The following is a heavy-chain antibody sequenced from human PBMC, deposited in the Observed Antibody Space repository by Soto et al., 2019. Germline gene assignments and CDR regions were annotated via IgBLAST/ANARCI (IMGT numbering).Heavy chain of an antibody. V-gene: IGHV4-59*08. J-gene: IGHJ4*02. CDR1: GGSISSYS. CDR2: ISYSGST. CDR3: ARQVRDGYNGLGY. D-gene: IGHD5-12*01. Sequence: QVQLQESGPGLVKPSETLSLTCSVSGGSISSYSWIWMLQPPGQGLEWIGYISYSGSTISNPSLKSRVTVSLDTAKNHFFLKLNSVTAADTAVYYCARQVRDGYNGLGYWGQGTLVTVSS.